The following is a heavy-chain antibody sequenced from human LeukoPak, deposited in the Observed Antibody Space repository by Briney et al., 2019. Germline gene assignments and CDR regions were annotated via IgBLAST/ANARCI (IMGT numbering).Heavy chain of an antibody. CDR3: ARDGSRSYHLDY. V-gene: IGHV3-21*01. J-gene: IGHJ4*02. D-gene: IGHD1-26*01. Sequence: PGGSLRLSCAASGFTFSSYSMNWVRQAPGKGLEWVSSISSSSSYIYYADSVKGRFTISRDNAKNSLYLQMDSLRAEDTAVYYCARDGSRSYHLDYWGQGTLVTVSS. CDR1: GFTFSSYS. CDR2: ISSSSSYI.